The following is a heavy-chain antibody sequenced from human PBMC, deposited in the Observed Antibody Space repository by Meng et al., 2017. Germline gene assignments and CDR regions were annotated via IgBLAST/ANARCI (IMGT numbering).Heavy chain of an antibody. D-gene: IGHD1-26*01. Sequence: VRSGGAWVPPGRSLRLSCAGFGFTFSSYGMQWVRQAPGKGLEWVAVIWYDGSNKYYADSVKGRFTISRDNSKNTLYLQMNSLRAEDTAVYYCTTEVGGGPFDYWGQGTLVTVSS. CDR1: GFTFSSYG. CDR2: IWYDGSNK. J-gene: IGHJ4*02. V-gene: IGHV3-33*01. CDR3: TTEVGGGPFDY.